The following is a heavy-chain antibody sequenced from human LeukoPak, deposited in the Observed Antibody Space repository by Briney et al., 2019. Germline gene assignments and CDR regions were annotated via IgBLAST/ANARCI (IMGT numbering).Heavy chain of an antibody. CDR2: IKQDGSEK. CDR1: GFTFSSYW. D-gene: IGHD5-12*01. CDR3: ARGTFGGGYDLAFNY. Sequence: GGSLRLSCAASGFTFSSYWMSWVRQAPGKGLEWVANIKQDGSEKYYVDSVKGRFTISRDNAKNSLYLQMNSLRAEDTAVYYCARGTFGGGYDLAFNYWGQGTLVTVSS. J-gene: IGHJ4*02. V-gene: IGHV3-7*03.